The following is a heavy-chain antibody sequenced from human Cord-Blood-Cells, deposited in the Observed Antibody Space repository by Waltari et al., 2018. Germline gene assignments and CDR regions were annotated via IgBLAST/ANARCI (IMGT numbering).Heavy chain of an antibody. CDR1: GFTFSSYW. V-gene: IGHV3-74*01. Sequence: EVQLVESGGGLVQPGGSLRLSCAASGFTFSSYWMHWVRQAPGKGLVGVSRIKSDGSSTSYADSVKGRFTISRDNAKNTLYLQMNSLRAEDTAVYYCARGSIAARRVDYWGQGTLVTVSS. D-gene: IGHD6-6*01. CDR2: IKSDGSST. J-gene: IGHJ4*02. CDR3: ARGSIAARRVDY.